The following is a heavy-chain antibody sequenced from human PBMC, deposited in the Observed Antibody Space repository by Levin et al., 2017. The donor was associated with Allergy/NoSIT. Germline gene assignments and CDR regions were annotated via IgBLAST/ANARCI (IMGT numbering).Heavy chain of an antibody. CDR2: IYYNGST. D-gene: IGHD4-17*01. J-gene: IGHJ4*02. Sequence: SETLSLTCTVSGGSISSGGYYWSWIRQPPGKGLEWVGYIYYNGSTYYNPSLKSRLTISVDTSKNQFSLNLSSVTAADTAVYYCARVPTRDYGDFRLDYWGQGTLVTVSS. V-gene: IGHV4-30-4*01. CDR1: GGSISSGGYY. CDR3: ARVPTRDYGDFRLDY.